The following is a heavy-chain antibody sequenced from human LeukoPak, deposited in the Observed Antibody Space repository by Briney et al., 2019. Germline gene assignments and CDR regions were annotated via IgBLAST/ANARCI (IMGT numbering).Heavy chain of an antibody. J-gene: IGHJ6*03. CDR2: ISYDGSKK. CDR3: AREGSDYYYMDV. CDR1: GFTFSSYA. D-gene: IGHD3-10*01. V-gene: IGHV3-30*01. Sequence: QPGRSLRLSCAASGFTFSSYAMHWVRQAPGRGLEWVAIISYDGSKKYYADSVKGRFTISRDNTENTLFLQMNSLRAEDTAVYYCAREGSDYYYMDVWGKGTTVTVSS.